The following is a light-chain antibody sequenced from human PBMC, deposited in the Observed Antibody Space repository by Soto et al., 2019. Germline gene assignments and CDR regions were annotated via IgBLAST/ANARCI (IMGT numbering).Light chain of an antibody. CDR1: SSDVGGYNY. J-gene: IGLJ1*01. CDR2: EVS. V-gene: IGLV2-14*01. CDR3: TSYTSSSTLDV. Sequence: QSVLTQPASVSGSPGQSITISCTGTSSDVGGYNYVSWYQQHPGKAPKLMIYEVSNRPLGVSNRFSGSKSGNTASLTISGLQAEDDADYYCTSYTSSSTLDVFGTGTKLTVL.